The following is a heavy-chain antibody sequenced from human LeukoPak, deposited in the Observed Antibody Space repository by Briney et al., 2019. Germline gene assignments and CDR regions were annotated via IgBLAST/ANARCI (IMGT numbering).Heavy chain of an antibody. CDR3: ARNLRLHTPRTFDI. CDR2: INEDGSDK. V-gene: IGHV3-7*03. Sequence: GGSLRLSCAASGFTFSSYAMSWVRQAPGKGLEWVANINEDGSDKYYVDSVKGRFTISRDNAKNSVYLQMNGLRAEDTAMYYCARNLRLHTPRTFDIWGQGTMVTVSS. D-gene: IGHD5-24*01. CDR1: GFTFSSYA. J-gene: IGHJ3*02.